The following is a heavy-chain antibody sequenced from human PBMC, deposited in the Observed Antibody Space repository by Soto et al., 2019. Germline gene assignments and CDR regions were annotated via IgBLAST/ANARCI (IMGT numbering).Heavy chain of an antibody. CDR1: GFTFSSYA. Sequence: PGGSLRLSCAGSGFTFSSYAMHWVRQAPGKGLEWVAVISNDGTYKYYAESLKGRFIISRDNSKNTMYLQMNSLRAEDTAVYFCAKDLYYYDSSLDDYWGQGTLVTVS. CDR3: AKDLYYYDSSLDDY. CDR2: ISNDGTYK. J-gene: IGHJ4*02. V-gene: IGHV3-30*18. D-gene: IGHD3-22*01.